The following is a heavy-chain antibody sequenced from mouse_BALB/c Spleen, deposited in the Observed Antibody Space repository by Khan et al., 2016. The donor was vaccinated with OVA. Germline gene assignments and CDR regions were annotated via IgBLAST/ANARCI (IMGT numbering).Heavy chain of an antibody. CDR3: ERSKKIVATYFDY. Sequence: QVQLQQSGAELVKAGASVKMSCKASGYTFTSYWMHWVKQRLGQGLEWFAETNPTNGRTYYNEKFKSKATLTVDKSSSTAYMLLSGPTFEDSAVYYCERSKKIVATYFDYWGQGTTRTVSA. CDR2: TNPTNGRT. D-gene: IGHD1-1*01. CDR1: GYTFTSYW. V-gene: IGHV1S81*02. J-gene: IGHJ2*01.